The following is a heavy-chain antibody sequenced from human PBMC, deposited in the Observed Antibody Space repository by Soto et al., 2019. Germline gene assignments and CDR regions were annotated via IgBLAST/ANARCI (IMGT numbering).Heavy chain of an antibody. J-gene: IGHJ6*02. CDR2: ISGSGDST. Sequence: EVQLLESGGGLVQPGGSLRLSCAASGFTFSSYAMSWVRQAPGKGLEWVSVISGSGDSTYYADSVRGRFTISRDNSKNTLYLQMNSLRAEDTGVYYCAKDRDGAAAGPTKFYGMDVWGQGTTVNVSS. CDR3: AKDRDGAAAGPTKFYGMDV. D-gene: IGHD6-13*01. V-gene: IGHV3-23*01. CDR1: GFTFSSYA.